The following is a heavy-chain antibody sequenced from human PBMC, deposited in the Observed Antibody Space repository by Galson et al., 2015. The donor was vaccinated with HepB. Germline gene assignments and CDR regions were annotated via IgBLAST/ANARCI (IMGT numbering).Heavy chain of an antibody. V-gene: IGHV5-51*01. CDR3: ARQNYYGSGRRHYYFDY. CDR1: GYSFTSYW. D-gene: IGHD3-10*01. CDR2: IYPGDSDT. J-gene: IGHJ4*02. Sequence: QSGAEVKKPGESLKISCKGSGYSFTSYWIGWVRQMPGKGLEWMGIIYPGDSDTRYSPSFQGQVTISADKSISTAYLQWSSLKASDTAVYYCARQNYYGSGRRHYYFDYWGQGTLVTVSS.